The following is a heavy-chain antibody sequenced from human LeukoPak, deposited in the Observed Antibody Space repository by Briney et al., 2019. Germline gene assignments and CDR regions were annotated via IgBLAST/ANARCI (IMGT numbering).Heavy chain of an antibody. Sequence: GASVEVSCKSSGYTFISFIMHWVRQAPGQGLEWMGIINPSGGSTSYAQKFQGRVTMTRDTSTSTVYMELGSLRSEDTAVYYCAREAESGSNNWLDPWGQGTLVTVSS. CDR1: GYTFISFI. CDR3: AREAESGSNNWLDP. D-gene: IGHD1-26*01. CDR2: INPSGGST. V-gene: IGHV1-46*01. J-gene: IGHJ5*02.